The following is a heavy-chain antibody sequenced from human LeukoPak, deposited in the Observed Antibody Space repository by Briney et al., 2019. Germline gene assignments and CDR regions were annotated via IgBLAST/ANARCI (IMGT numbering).Heavy chain of an antibody. CDR2: INTNTGNP. CDR1: GYTFTSYA. D-gene: IGHD5-18*01. Sequence: ASVKVSCKASGYTFTSYAMNWVRQAPGQGLEWMGWINTNTGNPTYAQGFTGRFVFSLDTSVSTAYLQISSLKAEDTAVYYCARGLWLQYYYYYMDVWGKGTTVTVSS. CDR3: ARGLWLQYYYYYMDV. V-gene: IGHV7-4-1*02. J-gene: IGHJ6*03.